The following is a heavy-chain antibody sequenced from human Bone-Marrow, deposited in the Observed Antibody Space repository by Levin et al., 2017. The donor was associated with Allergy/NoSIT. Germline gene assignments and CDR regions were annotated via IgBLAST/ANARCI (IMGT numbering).Heavy chain of an antibody. J-gene: IGHJ3*02. CDR3: ARGEGCTYGTCYLDI. CDR2: IKQDGSAK. D-gene: IGHD2-15*01. CDR1: GFPFTTYW. Sequence: SSETLSLTCAASGFPFTTYWMTWVRQAPGKGLEWVANIKQDGSAKYYVDSVKGRFTISRDNAKNSLYLQMNSLRAEDTAVYSCARGEGCTYGTCYLDIWGQGTMVTVSS. V-gene: IGHV3-7*01.